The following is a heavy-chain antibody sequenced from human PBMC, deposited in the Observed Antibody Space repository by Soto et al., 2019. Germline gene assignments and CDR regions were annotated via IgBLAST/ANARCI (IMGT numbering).Heavy chain of an antibody. J-gene: IGHJ4*02. CDR1: GYTFTSYD. V-gene: IGHV1-18*01. CDR2: MNPNNAYT. Sequence: ASVKVSCKASGYTFTSYDINWVRQATGQGLEWMGWMNPNNAYTTYAQKLQGRVTMTTDTSTSTAYMELRSLRSDDTAVYYCVRDGGRAAAGTSCDYWGQGTRVTVSS. D-gene: IGHD6-13*01. CDR3: VRDGGRAAAGTSCDY.